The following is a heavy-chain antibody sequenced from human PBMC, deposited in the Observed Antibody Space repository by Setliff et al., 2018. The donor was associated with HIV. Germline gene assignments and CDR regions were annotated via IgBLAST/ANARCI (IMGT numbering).Heavy chain of an antibody. V-gene: IGHV3-74*01. CDR2: INSDGSST. CDR3: ARGGAIRRYYYYGMDV. Sequence: GGSLRLSCAASGFTFSSYWMHWVRQAPGKGLVWVSRINSDGSSTSYADSVKGRFTISRDNSKNTLYLQMNSLRAEDTAVYYCARGGAIRRYYYYGMDVWGQGTPVTVSS. D-gene: IGHD3-16*02. J-gene: IGHJ6*02. CDR1: GFTFSSYW.